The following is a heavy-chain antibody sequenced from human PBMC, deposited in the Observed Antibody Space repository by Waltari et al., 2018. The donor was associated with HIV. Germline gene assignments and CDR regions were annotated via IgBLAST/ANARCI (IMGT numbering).Heavy chain of an antibody. CDR3: ARDSSGYYYVGYGMDV. CDR2: ISYDGSNK. CDR1: GLPFNPYA. V-gene: IGHV3-30*01. Sequence: QVQLAESGGGVVQPGRSLRLSCAASGLPFNPYAMYLVGQAPGKGLECVAVISYDGSNKYYADSVKGRFTISRDNSKNTLYLQMNSLRAEDTAVYYCARDSSGYYYVGYGMDVWGQGTTVTVSS. D-gene: IGHD3-22*01. J-gene: IGHJ6*02.